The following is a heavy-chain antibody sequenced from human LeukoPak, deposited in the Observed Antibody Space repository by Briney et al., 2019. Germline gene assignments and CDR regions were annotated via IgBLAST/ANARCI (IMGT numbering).Heavy chain of an antibody. CDR2: IYHSGST. CDR3: AGPYYDILTGAYYGMDV. CDR1: GGSISSSNW. D-gene: IGHD3-9*01. V-gene: IGHV4-4*02. J-gene: IGHJ6*02. Sequence: PSETLSLTCAVSGGSISSSNWWSWVRQPPGKGLEWIGEIYHSGSTNYNPSLKSRVTVSVDKSKSQFSLKLSSVTAADTAVYYCAGPYYDILTGAYYGMDVWGQGTTVTVSS.